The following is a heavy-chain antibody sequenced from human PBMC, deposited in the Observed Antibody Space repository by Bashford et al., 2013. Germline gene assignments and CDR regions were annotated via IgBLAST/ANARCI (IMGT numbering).Heavy chain of an antibody. D-gene: IGHD5-12*01. Sequence: VRQAPGKGLEWVSAISGSGGSTYYADSVKGRFTISRDNSKNTLYLQMNSLRAEDTAVYYCARFWSIGYDTYWGQGTPVTVSS. CDR3: ARFWSIGYDTY. V-gene: IGHV3-23*01. J-gene: IGHJ4*02. CDR2: ISGSGGST.